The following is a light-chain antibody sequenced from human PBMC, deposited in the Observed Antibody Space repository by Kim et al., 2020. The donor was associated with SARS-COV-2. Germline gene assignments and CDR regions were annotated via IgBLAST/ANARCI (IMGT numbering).Light chain of an antibody. V-gene: IGLV2-23*02. CDR3: CSYTPSTFWV. J-gene: IGLJ3*02. Sequence: GQSITISCTGTSNDVGGYNHVSWYQQYPGKVPNVLIYEVDKRPSGVSNRFSGSKSGNTASLTISGLQTEDEADYYCCSYTPSTFWVFGGGTQLTVL. CDR1: SNDVGGYNH. CDR2: EVD.